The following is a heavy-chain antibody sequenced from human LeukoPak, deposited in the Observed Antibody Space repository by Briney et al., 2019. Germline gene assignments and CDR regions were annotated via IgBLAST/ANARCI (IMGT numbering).Heavy chain of an antibody. Sequence: PSETLSLTCTVSGAPISSHYWCWIRQSPGTGLEWIGDIYYRGSTTYNPSLKSRLSISLDTSRNQFSLNLSSVTAADTAVYYCAKLEVGRFDPWGQGILVTVSS. CDR1: GAPISSHY. J-gene: IGHJ5*02. V-gene: IGHV4-59*11. D-gene: IGHD7-27*01. CDR3: AKLEVGRFDP. CDR2: IYYRGST.